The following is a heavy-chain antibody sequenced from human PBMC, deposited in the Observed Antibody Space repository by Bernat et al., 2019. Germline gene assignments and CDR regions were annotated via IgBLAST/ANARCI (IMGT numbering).Heavy chain of an antibody. D-gene: IGHD3-10*01. V-gene: IGHV3-23*01. CDR3: APQKGSPYGAFHFDS. J-gene: IGHJ4*02. CDR2: CGPGHEK. Sequence: DVHLLESGGGLIQPGGSRRLSCAASGFNFADFAMSWVRQAPGKGLEWVSGCGPGHEKYYVDSVKGRFTIFRDSSKNTLYLQMDNLRVEDTADYSCAPQKGSPYGAFHFDSWGQGTLFTISA. CDR1: GFNFADFA.